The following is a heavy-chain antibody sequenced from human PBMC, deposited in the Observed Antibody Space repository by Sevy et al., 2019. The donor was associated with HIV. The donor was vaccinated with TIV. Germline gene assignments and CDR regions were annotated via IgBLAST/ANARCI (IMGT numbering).Heavy chain of an antibody. V-gene: IGHV3-30*02. Sequence: GESLKISCAASGFSFSSYGMHWVRQAPGKGLEWMSYIQYDGSNKDYADSVKGRFTISRDNSKNTLYLQMNSRRVEDRGVFYCVKEGGGEGGDHWGQGTLVTVSS. D-gene: IGHD2-21*01. CDR3: VKEGGGEGGDH. CDR2: IQYDGSNK. J-gene: IGHJ4*02. CDR1: GFSFSSYG.